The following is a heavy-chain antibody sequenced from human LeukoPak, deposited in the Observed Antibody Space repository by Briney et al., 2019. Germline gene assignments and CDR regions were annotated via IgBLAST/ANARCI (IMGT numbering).Heavy chain of an antibody. J-gene: IGHJ5*02. Sequence: GGSLRLSCATSGFTFTNAWMNWARQAPGKGLEWVGRIRSNSDGGTIDYAAPVKGRFTLSRDDSKNTLYLQMNSLQTEDTAVYYCATDFYDSTWGQGTLVTVSS. CDR3: ATDFYDST. D-gene: IGHD3-22*01. CDR1: GFTFTNAW. V-gene: IGHV3-15*07. CDR2: IRSNSDGGTI.